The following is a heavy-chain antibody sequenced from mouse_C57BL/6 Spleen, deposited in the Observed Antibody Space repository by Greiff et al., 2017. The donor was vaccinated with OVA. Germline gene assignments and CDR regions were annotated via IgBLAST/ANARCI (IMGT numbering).Heavy chain of an antibody. CDR1: GFSLTSYG. V-gene: IGHV2-6-1*01. CDR3: ARHQHYYGSSYAMDY. D-gene: IGHD1-1*01. J-gene: IGHJ4*01. Sequence: VKLMESGPGLVAPSQSLSITCTVSGFSLTSYGVHWVRQPPGKGLEWLVVIWSDGSTTYNSALKSRLSISKDNSKSQVFLKMNSLQTDDTAMYYCARHQHYYGSSYAMDYWGQGTSVTVSS. CDR2: IWSDGST.